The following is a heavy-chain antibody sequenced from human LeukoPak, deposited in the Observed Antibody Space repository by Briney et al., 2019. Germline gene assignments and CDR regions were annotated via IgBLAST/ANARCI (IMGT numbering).Heavy chain of an antibody. CDR2: IIPNSGDT. J-gene: IGHJ5*02. V-gene: IGHV1-2*02. CDR1: GYTFTGYY. Sequence: ASVKVSCKASGYTFTGYYMYWVRQAPGQGLEWMGWIIPNSGDTSYAQKFQGRVTMTRDTSISTAYMELSRLRSDDTAVYYCARDTGIYSGYDPGEFDPWGQGTLVTVSS. CDR3: ARDTGIYSGYDPGEFDP. D-gene: IGHD5-12*01.